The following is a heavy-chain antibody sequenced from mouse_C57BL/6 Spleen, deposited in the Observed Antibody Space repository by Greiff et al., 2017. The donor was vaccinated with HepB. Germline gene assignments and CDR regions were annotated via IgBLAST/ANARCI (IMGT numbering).Heavy chain of an antibody. J-gene: IGHJ2*01. Sequence: EVQLQQSGAELVKPGASVKLSCTASGFNIKDYYMHWVKQRTEQGLEWIGRIDPEDGETKYEPKFQGKATITADTSSNTAYLQLSSLTSEDAAVYYCGRGGTTVVPYYFDCWGQGTTLTVSS. V-gene: IGHV14-2*01. CDR2: IDPEDGET. D-gene: IGHD1-1*01. CDR3: GRGGTTVVPYYFDC. CDR1: GFNIKDYY.